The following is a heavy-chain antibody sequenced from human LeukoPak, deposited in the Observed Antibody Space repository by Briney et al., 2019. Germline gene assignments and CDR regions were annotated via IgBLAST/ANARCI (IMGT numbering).Heavy chain of an antibody. CDR3: ARVGVKDGYSSSWYERPRYYFDY. D-gene: IGHD6-13*01. CDR2: INHSGST. CDR1: GGSFSGYY. V-gene: IGHV4-34*01. Sequence: SETLSLTCAVYGGSFSGYYWSWIRQPPEKGLEWIGEINHSGSTNYNPSLKSRVTISVDTSKNQFSLKLSSVTAADTAVYYCARVGVKDGYSSSWYERPRYYFDYWGQGTLVTVSS. J-gene: IGHJ4*02.